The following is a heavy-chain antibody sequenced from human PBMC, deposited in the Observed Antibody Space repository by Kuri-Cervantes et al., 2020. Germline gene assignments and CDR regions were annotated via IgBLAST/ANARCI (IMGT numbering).Heavy chain of an antibody. CDR3: ASQLGILGSAFDI. J-gene: IGHJ3*02. D-gene: IGHD7-27*01. V-gene: IGHV1-69*06. CDR1: GGTFSSYA. Sequence: SVKVSCKASGGTFSSYAISWVRQAPGQGLEWMGGIIPIFGAANYAQKFQGRVTITANKSTSTAYMELSSLRSEDTAVYYCASQLGILGSAFDIWGQGTMVTVSS. CDR2: IIPIFGAA.